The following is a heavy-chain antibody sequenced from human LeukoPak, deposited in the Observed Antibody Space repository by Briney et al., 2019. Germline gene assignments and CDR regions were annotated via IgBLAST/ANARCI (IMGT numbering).Heavy chain of an antibody. V-gene: IGHV1-3*04. CDR3: ARVVGATTQLDY. J-gene: IGHJ4*02. CDR1: GYTFTGYY. Sequence: GASVKVSCKASGYTFTGYYMHWVRQAPGQRLEWMGWINTGNGNTKYSQKFQGKVTITRDTSASTAYMELSSLTSEDTAVYYCARVVGATTQLDYWGQGTLVTVSS. CDR2: INTGNGNT. D-gene: IGHD1-26*01.